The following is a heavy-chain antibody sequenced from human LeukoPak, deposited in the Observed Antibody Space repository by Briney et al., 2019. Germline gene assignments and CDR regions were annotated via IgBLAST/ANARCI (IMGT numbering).Heavy chain of an antibody. CDR3: ARKVNWYFDL. CDR1: GYSFTSYW. Sequence: GESLQISCKGSGYSFTSYWIGWVRQLPGKGLEWLGIIYPGDSDTRYSPSVQGQVTISADKSISTAYLQWSSLKASDTAMYYCARKVNWYFDLWGRGTLVTVSS. CDR2: IYPGDSDT. J-gene: IGHJ2*01. V-gene: IGHV5-51*01.